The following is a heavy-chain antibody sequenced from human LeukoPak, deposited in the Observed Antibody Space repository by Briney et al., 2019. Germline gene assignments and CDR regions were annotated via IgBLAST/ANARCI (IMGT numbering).Heavy chain of an antibody. V-gene: IGHV3-7*01. CDR2: IKQDGSET. J-gene: IGHJ4*02. D-gene: IGHD6-19*01. CDR1: GFTFSGHG. Sequence: GGSLRLSCAASGFTFSGHGMHWVRQAPGKELEWVANIKQDGSETYYVDPVKGRFTISRDNAKNSLYLQMHSLRAEDTAVYYCVREGTTVALFDYWGQGSLVTVSS. CDR3: VREGTTVALFDY.